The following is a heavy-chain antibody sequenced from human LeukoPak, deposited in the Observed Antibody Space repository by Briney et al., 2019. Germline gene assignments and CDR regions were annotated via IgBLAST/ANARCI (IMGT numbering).Heavy chain of an antibody. CDR1: GFTFKDYI. Sequence: GGSLRLSCAVSGFTFKDYIMNWVRQAPGKGLEWVSYISSTGRTTNYADSVKGRFTASRDNAKSSLYLQMNSLRDEDTAVYYCARDFSDPIDPWGQGTPVIVSS. V-gene: IGHV3-48*02. CDR2: ISSTGRTT. D-gene: IGHD3-3*01. CDR3: ARDFSDPIDP. J-gene: IGHJ5*02.